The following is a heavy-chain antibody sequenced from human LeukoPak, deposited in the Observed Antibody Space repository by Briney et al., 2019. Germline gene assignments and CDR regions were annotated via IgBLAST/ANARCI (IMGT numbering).Heavy chain of an antibody. Sequence: ASVKVSCKASGYIFSNYYINWVRQAPGHGLEWMGWMNPNSGRRVYAQKFQGRVTMTRNSSINTAYMELTSLRSDDRAVYYCARGLRSDYWGQGTLVTVSS. CDR2: MNPNSGRR. D-gene: IGHD3-16*02. CDR1: GYIFSNYY. J-gene: IGHJ4*02. CDR3: ARGLRSDY. V-gene: IGHV1-8*01.